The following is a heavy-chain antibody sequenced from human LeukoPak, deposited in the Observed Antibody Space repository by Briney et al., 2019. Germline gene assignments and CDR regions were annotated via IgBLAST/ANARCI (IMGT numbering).Heavy chain of an antibody. CDR1: GGSISSSSYY. CDR3: ARLVLIAVAGTAPYFDY. J-gene: IGHJ4*02. V-gene: IGHV4-39*07. CDR2: IYYSGST. Sequence: TASETLSLTCTVSGGSISSSSYYWGWIRQPPGKGLEWIGSIYYSGSTNYNPSLKSRVTISVDTSKNQFSLKLSSVTAADTAVYYCARLVLIAVAGTAPYFDYWGQGTLVTVSS. D-gene: IGHD6-19*01.